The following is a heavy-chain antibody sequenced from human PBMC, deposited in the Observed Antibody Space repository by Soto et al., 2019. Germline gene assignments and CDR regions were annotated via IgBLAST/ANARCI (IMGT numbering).Heavy chain of an antibody. D-gene: IGHD3-22*01. CDR3: ARGGNYYDSSGYVIFDS. CDR1: TETFNNYG. Sequence: ASVKVPCKASTETFNNYGIAWVRQAPGQGLEWMGWISAYNGNTNYAQKLQGRVTMTTDTYTSTAYMELRSLRSDDTAVYYCARGGNYYDSSGYVIFDSRGQGTRATVS. CDR2: ISAYNGNT. J-gene: IGHJ4*02. V-gene: IGHV1-18*04.